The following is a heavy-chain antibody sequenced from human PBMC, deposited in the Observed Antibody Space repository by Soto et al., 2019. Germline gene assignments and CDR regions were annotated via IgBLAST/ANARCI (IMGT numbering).Heavy chain of an antibody. Sequence: QVQLVQSGAEVKKPGSSVKVSCKASGGTFSSYAISWVRQAPGQGLEWMGGIIPISETTNYAQKFQGRVTITADESKSTASMELSSLRSEDTAVYYCATSQGSSTSLEIYSYYSYGVDIWGQGTTVTVSS. D-gene: IGHD2-2*01. J-gene: IGHJ6*02. V-gene: IGHV1-69*01. CDR2: IIPISETT. CDR3: ATSQGSSTSLEIYSYYSYGVDI. CDR1: GGTFSSYA.